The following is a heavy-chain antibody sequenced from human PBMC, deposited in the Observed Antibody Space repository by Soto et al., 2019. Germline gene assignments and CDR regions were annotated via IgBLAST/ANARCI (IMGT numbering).Heavy chain of an antibody. CDR3: ARQGSREQLVVFALHYFDY. CDR1: GGSISSSSYY. CDR2: IYYSGST. V-gene: IGHV4-39*01. D-gene: IGHD6-6*01. J-gene: IGHJ4*02. Sequence: SETLSLTCTVSGGSISSSSYYWGWIRQPPGKGLEWIGSIYYSGSTYYNPSLKSRVTISVDTSKNQFSLKLSSVTAADTAVYYCARQGSREQLVVFALHYFDYWGQETLVTVSS.